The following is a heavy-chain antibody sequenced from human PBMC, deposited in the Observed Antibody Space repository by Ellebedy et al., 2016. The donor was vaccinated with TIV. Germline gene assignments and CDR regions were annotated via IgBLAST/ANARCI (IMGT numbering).Heavy chain of an antibody. Sequence: MPSETLSLTCTVPGGSISPYYWSWIRKPPGKGLEWIGYISYSGSTNYNPSLKSRVTISVDTSKNQFSLRLSSMTAADTAVYYCARVVWQQPVSYAFDIWGQGTMVTVSS. CDR2: ISYSGST. D-gene: IGHD6-13*01. V-gene: IGHV4-59*01. CDR3: ARVVWQQPVSYAFDI. CDR1: GGSISPYY. J-gene: IGHJ3*02.